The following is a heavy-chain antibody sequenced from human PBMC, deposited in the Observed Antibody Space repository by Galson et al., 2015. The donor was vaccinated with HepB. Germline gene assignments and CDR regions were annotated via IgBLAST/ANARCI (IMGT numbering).Heavy chain of an antibody. CDR2: IKTKSDGETT. CDR1: GFTFSNAW. CDR3: TTSFYDFDTDYPPRYLDY. J-gene: IGHJ4*02. D-gene: IGHD3-3*01. V-gene: IGHV3-15*01. Sequence: SLRLSCAASGFTFSNAWLSWVRQAPGKGLEWLGRIKTKSDGETTNYAAPVKGRFTISRDDSKNTLYLKMNSLKTEDTAVYYCTTSFYDFDTDYPPRYLDYWGQGTLVTVSS.